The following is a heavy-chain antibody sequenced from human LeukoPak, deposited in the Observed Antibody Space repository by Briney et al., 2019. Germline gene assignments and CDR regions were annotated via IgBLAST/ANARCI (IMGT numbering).Heavy chain of an antibody. CDR2: FSSGGPS. V-gene: IGHV4-61*05. CDR3: ARYYCIGTSCYSTNWFDP. CDR1: GGSISSSSYY. D-gene: IGHD2-2*01. Sequence: SETLSLTCTVSGGSISSSSYYWGWIRQPPGKGLEWIGYFSSGGPSNSNPSLKSRVTMSVDTSKNQFSLRLSSVTAADTAIYYCARYYCIGTSCYSTNWFDPWGQGTLVTVSS. J-gene: IGHJ5*02.